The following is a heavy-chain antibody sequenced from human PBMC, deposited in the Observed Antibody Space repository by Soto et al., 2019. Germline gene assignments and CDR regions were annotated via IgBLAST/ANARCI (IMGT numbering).Heavy chain of an antibody. D-gene: IGHD3-3*02. Sequence: SETLSLTYTVSGDSISSSNSHWGWTRQPPGKGLEYIGSVYYGGAIFYSGNIYYNPSLKSRVTISVDTSKNQFSLRLSSVTAADTGVYYCVRYDRINMKPYSPEGFHIWGQGTMVTVSS. CDR1: GDSISSSNSH. CDR3: VRYDRINMKPYSPEGFHI. J-gene: IGHJ3*02. CDR2: VYYGGAIFYSGNI. V-gene: IGHV4-39*01.